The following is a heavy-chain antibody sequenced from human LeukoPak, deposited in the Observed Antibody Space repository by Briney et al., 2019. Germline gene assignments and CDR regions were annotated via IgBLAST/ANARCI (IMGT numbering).Heavy chain of an antibody. CDR3: ARKLSNRWLSP. D-gene: IGHD6-19*01. Sequence: SETPSLTCTVYGGSFTGYYWSWIRQPPGKGLEWIGEINPSGSANYRPSLKSRLTISLDTPKNLFSLKLVSLTDADTAVYYCARKLSNRWLSPWGQGTLVIVSS. CDR2: INPSGSA. V-gene: IGHV4-34*01. J-gene: IGHJ5*02. CDR1: GGSFTGYY.